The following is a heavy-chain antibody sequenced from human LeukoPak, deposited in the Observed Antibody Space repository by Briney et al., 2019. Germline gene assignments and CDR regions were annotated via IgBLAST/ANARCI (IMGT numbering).Heavy chain of an antibody. V-gene: IGHV3-53*01. J-gene: IGHJ4*02. Sequence: GGSLRLSCAGSGFTFNTYAMHWVRQAPGKGLEWVSVIYSGGSTYYADSVKGRFTISRDNSKNTLYLQMNSLRAEDTAVYYCARDGGISSYWGQGTLVTVSS. CDR3: ARDGGISSY. CDR1: GFTFNTYA. CDR2: IYSGGST. D-gene: IGHD6-13*01.